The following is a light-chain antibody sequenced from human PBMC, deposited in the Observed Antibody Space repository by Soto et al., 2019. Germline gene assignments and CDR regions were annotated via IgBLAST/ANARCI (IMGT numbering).Light chain of an antibody. CDR1: QSISTW. J-gene: IGKJ1*01. CDR3: QQYSSYSET. V-gene: IGKV1-5*01. CDR2: DAS. Sequence: DIHMTHSRSTLSSSVVDRVTVACRASQSISTWLALYQQKPGKAPKLLIFDASGLQSGVPSRFSGSGSGTEFTLTISSLQPDDSATYYCQQYSSYSETFGQGTKVDIK.